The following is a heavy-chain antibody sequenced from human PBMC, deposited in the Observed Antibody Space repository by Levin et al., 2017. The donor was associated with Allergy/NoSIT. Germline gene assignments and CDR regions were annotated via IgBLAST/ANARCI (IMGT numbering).Heavy chain of an antibody. CDR3: AKMDHSSSWYANFDY. D-gene: IGHD6-13*01. J-gene: IGHJ4*02. Sequence: PAGGSLRLSCAASGFTFSSYAMTWVRQAPGKGLEWVSGISGSGGSTNYADSVKGRFTISRDNSKNTLHLQMNSLRVEDTAVYYCAKMDHSSSWYANFDYWGQGTLVTVSS. CDR2: ISGSGGST. CDR1: GFTFSSYA. V-gene: IGHV3-23*01.